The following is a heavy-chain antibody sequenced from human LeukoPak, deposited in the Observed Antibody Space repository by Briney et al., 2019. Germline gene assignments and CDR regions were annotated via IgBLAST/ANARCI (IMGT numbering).Heavy chain of an antibody. J-gene: IGHJ4*02. CDR3: ARTLSGYYFDY. CDR1: GGSFSGYY. V-gene: IGHV4-34*01. Sequence: PSETLSLTCAVYGGSFSGYYWSWIRQPPGKGLEWIGEINHSGSTNYNPSLKSRVTISVDTSKNQFSLKLSSVTAADTAVYYCARTLSGYYFDYWGQGTLVTVS. D-gene: IGHD2-2*01. CDR2: INHSGST.